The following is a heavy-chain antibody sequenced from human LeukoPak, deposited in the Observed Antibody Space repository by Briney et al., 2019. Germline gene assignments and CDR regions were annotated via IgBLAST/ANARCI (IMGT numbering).Heavy chain of an antibody. CDR1: GGSISSRSYY. CDR2: IYYKGNT. CDR3: AREANTAMATERGYFDY. J-gene: IGHJ4*02. V-gene: IGHV4-39*07. Sequence: PSETLSLTCTVSGGSISSRSYYWGWIRQPPGKGLEWIGSIYYKGNTYLNPSLKSRVTISEDTSKNQFSLKLNSVTAADTAVYYCAREANTAMATERGYFDYWGQGTLVTVSS. D-gene: IGHD5-18*01.